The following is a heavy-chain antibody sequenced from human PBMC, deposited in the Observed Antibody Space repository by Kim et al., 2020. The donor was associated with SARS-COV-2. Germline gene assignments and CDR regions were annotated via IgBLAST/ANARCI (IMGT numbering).Heavy chain of an antibody. CDR1: GFTFSSYG. CDR2: IWYDGSNK. Sequence: GGSLRLSCAASGFTFSSYGMHWVRQAPGKGLEWVAVIWYDGSNKYYADSVKGRFTISRDNSKNTLYLQMNSLRAEDTAVYYCARDVGGGAFDIWGQGTMVTVSS. CDR3: ARDVGGGAFDI. J-gene: IGHJ3*02. V-gene: IGHV3-33*01. D-gene: IGHD3-16*01.